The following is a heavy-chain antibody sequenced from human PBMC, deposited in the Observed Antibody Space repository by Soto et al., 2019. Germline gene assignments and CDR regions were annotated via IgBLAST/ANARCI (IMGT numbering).Heavy chain of an antibody. CDR2: IYYSGST. D-gene: IGHD3-10*01. CDR1: GGSISSYY. V-gene: IGHV4-59*01. Sequence: SETLSLTCTVSGGSISSYYWSWIRQPPGKGLEWIGYIYYSGSTNYNPSLKSRVTISVDTSKNQFSLKLSSVTAADTAVYYCARDTGSGSYPENGFFDYWGQGTLVTVSS. CDR3: ARDTGSGSYPENGFFDY. J-gene: IGHJ4*02.